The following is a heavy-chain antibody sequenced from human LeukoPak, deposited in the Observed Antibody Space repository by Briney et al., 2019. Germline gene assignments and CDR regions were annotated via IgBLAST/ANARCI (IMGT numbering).Heavy chain of an antibody. Sequence: PGGSLRLSCAASGFTFSSYGMHWVRQAPGKGLEWVAFIRYDGSNKYYADSVKGRFTISRDNSKNTLYLQMNSLRAEDTAVYYCARGEQSMYYYDSSGPLTWGQGTLVTVSS. CDR2: IRYDGSNK. J-gene: IGHJ4*02. V-gene: IGHV3-30*02. CDR3: ARGEQSMYYYDSSGPLT. CDR1: GFTFSSYG. D-gene: IGHD3-22*01.